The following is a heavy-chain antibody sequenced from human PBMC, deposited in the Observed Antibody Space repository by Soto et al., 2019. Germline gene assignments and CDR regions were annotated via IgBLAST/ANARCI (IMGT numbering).Heavy chain of an antibody. CDR2: IWYDGSNK. CDR3: ARDMDTAMVTGAFDI. J-gene: IGHJ3*02. Sequence: QVQLVESGGGVVQPGRSLRLSCAASGFTFSSYGMHWVRQAQGKGLEWVAVIWYDGSNKYYADSVKGRFTISRDNSKNTLYLQMNSLRAEDTAVYYCARDMDTAMVTGAFDIWGQGTMVTVSS. D-gene: IGHD5-18*01. V-gene: IGHV3-33*01. CDR1: GFTFSSYG.